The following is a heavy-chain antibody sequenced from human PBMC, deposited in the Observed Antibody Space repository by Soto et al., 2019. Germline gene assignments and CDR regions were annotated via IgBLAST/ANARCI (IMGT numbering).Heavy chain of an antibody. V-gene: IGHV4-39*01. CDR2: IHYNGNI. CDR1: GGSINSDSYY. CDR3: ARRRYDRSGHSLPDV. Sequence: SETLSLTCTVSGGSINSDSYYWAWIRQSPGKGLEWIGNIHYNGNIHYSPSLKSRITTSVDSSRNQFSLKLSSVTAADTAVYYCARRRYDRSGHSLPDVWGQGILVTVSS. J-gene: IGHJ4*02. D-gene: IGHD3-22*01.